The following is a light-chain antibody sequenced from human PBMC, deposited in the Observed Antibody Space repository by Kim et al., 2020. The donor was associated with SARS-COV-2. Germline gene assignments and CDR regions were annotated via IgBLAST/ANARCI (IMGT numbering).Light chain of an antibody. CDR3: QSYDSSLGGSRV. J-gene: IGLJ3*02. Sequence: QSVLTQPPSVSGAPGQGVTISCTGSSSNIGAGYDVHWYQQLPGTAPKLLIYGNSNRPSGVPDRFSGSKSGTSASLAITGLQAEDEADYYCQSYDSSLGGSRVFGGGTQLTVL. CDR1: SSNIGAGYD. CDR2: GNS. V-gene: IGLV1-40*01.